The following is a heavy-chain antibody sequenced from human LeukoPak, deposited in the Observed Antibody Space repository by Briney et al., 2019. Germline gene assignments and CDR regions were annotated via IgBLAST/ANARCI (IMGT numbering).Heavy chain of an antibody. J-gene: IGHJ4*02. CDR1: GGSFSGYY. V-gene: IGHV4-34*01. Sequence: SETLSLTCAVYGGSFSGYYWSWIRQPPGKGLEWIGEINHSGSTNYNPSLKSRVTISVDTSKNQFSLKLSSVTAADTAVYYCARGLYGIAVAGTWDYRGQGTLVTVSS. CDR2: INHSGST. CDR3: ARGLYGIAVAGTWDY. D-gene: IGHD6-19*01.